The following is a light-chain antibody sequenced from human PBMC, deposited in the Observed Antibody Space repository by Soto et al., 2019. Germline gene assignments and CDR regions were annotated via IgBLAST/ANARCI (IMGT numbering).Light chain of an antibody. Sequence: QSVLTQPPSASGTPGQRVTVSCSGSSSNIGRNYVSWYQQLPGTAPKLLIYNDNQRPSGLPDRFSGSKSGTSASLAVSGLRSEDEAEYYCASWDDSLSGWVFGGGTKLTV. CDR2: NDN. V-gene: IGLV1-47*02. J-gene: IGLJ3*02. CDR3: ASWDDSLSGWV. CDR1: SSNIGRNY.